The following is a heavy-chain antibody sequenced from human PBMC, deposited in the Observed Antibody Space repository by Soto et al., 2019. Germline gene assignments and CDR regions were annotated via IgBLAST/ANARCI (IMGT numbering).Heavy chain of an antibody. V-gene: IGHV1-3*01. CDR2: INAGNSNT. J-gene: IGHJ4*02. D-gene: IGHD2-15*01. CDR1: GYTFTSYA. CDR3: ARDLGGWPDY. Sequence: SVKVSCKAVGYTFTSYAIHWVRQAPGQRLEWMGWINAGNSNTKYSQKFQDRVTITRDTSASTAYMELSSLRSEDTAVYYCARDLGGWPDYWGQGTLVTVSS.